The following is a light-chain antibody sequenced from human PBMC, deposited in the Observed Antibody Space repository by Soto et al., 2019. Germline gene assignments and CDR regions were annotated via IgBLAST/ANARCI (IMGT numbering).Light chain of an antibody. CDR3: CSYAGSARV. CDR2: EVS. J-gene: IGLJ3*02. V-gene: IGLV2-23*02. CDR1: SSDVGSYNL. Sequence: QAVVTQPASVSGSPGQSITISCTGTSSDVGSYNLVSWYQQHPGKAPKLMIYEVSKRPSGVSNRFSGSKSGNTASLTISGLQAEDEADCYCCSYAGSARVFGGGTKLTVL.